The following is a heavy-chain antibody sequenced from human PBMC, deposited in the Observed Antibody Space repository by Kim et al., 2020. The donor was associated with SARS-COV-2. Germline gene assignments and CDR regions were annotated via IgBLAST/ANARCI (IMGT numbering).Heavy chain of an antibody. CDR3: ARDRGTGYSSGWYAFDI. Sequence: SETLSLTCTVSGGSISSYYWSWIRQPPGKGLEWIGYIYYSGSTNYNPSLKSRVTISVDTSKNQFSLKLSSVTAAGTAVYYCARDRGTGYSSGWYAFDIWGQGTMVTVSS. CDR1: GGSISSYY. V-gene: IGHV4-59*01. J-gene: IGHJ3*02. CDR2: IYYSGST. D-gene: IGHD6-19*01.